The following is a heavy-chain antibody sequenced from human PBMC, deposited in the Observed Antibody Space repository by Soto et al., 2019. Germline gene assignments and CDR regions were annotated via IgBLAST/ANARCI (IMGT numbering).Heavy chain of an antibody. J-gene: IGHJ6*02. CDR3: ARDGRKQLWVEGRNAMDV. CDR1: AYTFNTYG. CDR2: ISGHTGQT. Sequence: QVQLVQSGPEVKKPGASVKVSCKASAYTFNTYGISWVRRAPGQGLEWMGWISGHTGQTNYAQKFRGRVTITTDTSTSTAYMELRSLRSDDTAIYYCARDGRKQLWVEGRNAMDVWGQGTTVTVSS. D-gene: IGHD5-18*01. V-gene: IGHV1-18*01.